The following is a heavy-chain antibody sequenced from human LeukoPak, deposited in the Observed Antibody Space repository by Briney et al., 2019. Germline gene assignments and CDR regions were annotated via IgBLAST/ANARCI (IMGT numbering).Heavy chain of an antibody. CDR2: LSGSGGNT. V-gene: IGHV3-23*01. CDR3: AKDGGVEGASVRAFDF. D-gene: IGHD1-26*01. Sequence: GGPLRLSCAASGFSFSWHAMNWVRQAPGKGLEWVSVLSGSGGNTFYADYVKGRFTISRDNSKNTVYLQMNSLRVEDTAVYYCAKDGGVEGASVRAFDFWGQGTLVTVSS. J-gene: IGHJ4*02. CDR1: GFSFSWHA.